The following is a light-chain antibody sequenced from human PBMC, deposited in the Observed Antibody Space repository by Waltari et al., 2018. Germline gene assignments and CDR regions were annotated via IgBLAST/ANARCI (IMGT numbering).Light chain of an antibody. Sequence: QSVLTQPPSVSEAPRQRVTIACSGSSSNIGNNVVNWYQQVPGEAPKLLIYYDDMLPSGVSDRFSGSRSGTSASLAISGLQSEDEADYYCAAWDDNLNAVVFGGGIKVTVL. CDR1: SSNIGNNV. CDR2: YDD. CDR3: AAWDDNLNAVV. V-gene: IGLV1-36*01. J-gene: IGLJ2*01.